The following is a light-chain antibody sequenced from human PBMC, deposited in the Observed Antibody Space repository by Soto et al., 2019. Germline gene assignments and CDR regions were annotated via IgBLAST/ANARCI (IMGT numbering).Light chain of an antibody. V-gene: IGLV1-51*01. CDR2: DNN. Sequence: QSVLTQPPSVSAAPGQKVTISCSGSSSNIGANSVSWYHQVPGTAPKLLIYDNNKRPSGIPDRFSGSKSGTSATLGITGLQTGDEADYYCGTWDSSLSAGVFGGGTQLTVL. CDR1: SSNIGANS. CDR3: GTWDSSLSAGV. J-gene: IGLJ2*01.